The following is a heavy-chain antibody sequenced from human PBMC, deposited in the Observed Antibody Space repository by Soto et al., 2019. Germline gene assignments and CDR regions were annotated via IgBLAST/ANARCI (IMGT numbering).Heavy chain of an antibody. CDR1: GVTMSYGGYS. V-gene: IGHV4-30-2*06. Sequence: PSETMSLTGSVSGVTMSYGGYSWSWIRQSPGKGLEWLGYISHLETTYYNPSFKSRLSLSIDRTRNQFSLSLSSMTSADTAVYYCARAQFYSGSGNYNNLMFDAWGQGIQVTVPS. D-gene: IGHD3-10*01. CDR3: ARAQFYSGSGNYNNLMFDA. J-gene: IGHJ5*02. CDR2: ISHLETT.